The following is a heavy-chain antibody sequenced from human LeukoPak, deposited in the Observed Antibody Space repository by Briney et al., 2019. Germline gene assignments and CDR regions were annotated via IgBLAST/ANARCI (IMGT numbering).Heavy chain of an antibody. J-gene: IGHJ4*02. D-gene: IGHD3-22*01. CDR2: INHSGST. CDR1: GGSFSGYY. V-gene: IGHV4-34*01. Sequence: SETLSLTCAVYGGSFSGYYWSWIRQPPGKGLEWIGEINHSGSTNYNPSLKSRVTISVDTSKNQFSLKLSSVTAADTAVYYCARHDYFDSSGLDYWGQGTLVTVSS. CDR3: ARHDYFDSSGLDY.